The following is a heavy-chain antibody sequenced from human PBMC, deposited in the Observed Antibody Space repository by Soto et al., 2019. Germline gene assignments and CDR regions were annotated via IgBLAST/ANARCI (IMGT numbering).Heavy chain of an antibody. V-gene: IGHV5-51*01. CDR2: IYPGDSDP. J-gene: IGHJ6*02. CDR1: GYSFTSYW. CDR3: SRTSAAGKYYSGMDV. Sequence: GESLKISCKGSGYSFTSYWLGWVRQMPGKGLEWMGIIYPGDSDPRYCTSFQGKVTILADKSISTAYLQWSSLKASDTAMYYCSRTSAAGKYYSGMDVWGQGTTVTVSS. D-gene: IGHD6-13*01.